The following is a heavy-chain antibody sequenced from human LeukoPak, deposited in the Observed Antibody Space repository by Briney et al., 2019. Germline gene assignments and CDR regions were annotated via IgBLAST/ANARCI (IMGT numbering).Heavy chain of an antibody. V-gene: IGHV5-51*01. CDR3: ARQKEYSIRLLFLDY. Sequence: GESLKTSCKGSGYSFTSYWIGWVRQMPGKGLEWMGIIYPGDSDTRYSPSFQGQVTISADKSISTAYLQWSSLKASDTAMYYCARQKEYSIRLLFLDYWGQGTLVTVSS. CDR2: IYPGDSDT. J-gene: IGHJ4*02. CDR1: GYSFTSYW. D-gene: IGHD2/OR15-2a*01.